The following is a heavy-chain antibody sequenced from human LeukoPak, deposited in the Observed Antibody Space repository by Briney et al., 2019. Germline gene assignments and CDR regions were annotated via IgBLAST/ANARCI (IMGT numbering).Heavy chain of an antibody. V-gene: IGHV3-30*03. D-gene: IGHD3-10*01. J-gene: IGHJ4*02. CDR1: GFTFTNYG. Sequence: GTSLRLSCAASGFTFTNYGMHWVRQAPGKGLEWVALITYDGYYKYYSDSVKGRFTISSDASKNTLYLQMNSLRAEDTAVYYCARDLSPVVRASPMGYWGQGTPVTVSS. CDR3: ARDLSPVVRASPMGY. CDR2: ITYDGYYK.